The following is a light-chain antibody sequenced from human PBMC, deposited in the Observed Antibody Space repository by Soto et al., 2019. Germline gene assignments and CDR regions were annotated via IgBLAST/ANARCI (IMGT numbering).Light chain of an antibody. J-gene: IGKJ2*01. Sequence: EVVMTQSPATLSVSLGERATLSCRASQSVNSKLAWYQQKPGQAPRLLIYGASTRATGIPARFSGSGSGTEFTLTISSLQSGDFAVYYCQQYNNWPPYTFGQGTKLEIK. CDR3: QQYNNWPPYT. V-gene: IGKV3-15*01. CDR1: QSVNSK. CDR2: GAS.